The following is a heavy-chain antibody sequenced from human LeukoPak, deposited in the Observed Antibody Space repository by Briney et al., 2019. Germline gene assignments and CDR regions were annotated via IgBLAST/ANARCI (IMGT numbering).Heavy chain of an antibody. D-gene: IGHD3-10*01. CDR3: ARDDRFGELWS. J-gene: IGHJ5*02. CDR1: GFTFSSYE. V-gene: IGHV3-48*03. CDR2: ISSSGNTI. Sequence: GGSLRLSCAASGFTFSSYEMNWVRQAPGKGLEWVSYISSSGNTIYYADSVKGRFTISRDNSKNTLYLQMNSLRAEDTAVYYCARDDRFGELWSWGQGTLVTVSS.